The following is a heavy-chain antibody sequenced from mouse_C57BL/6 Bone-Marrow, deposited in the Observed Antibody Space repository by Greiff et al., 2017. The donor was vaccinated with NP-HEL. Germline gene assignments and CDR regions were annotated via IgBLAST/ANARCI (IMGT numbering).Heavy chain of an antibody. CDR1: GYTFTSYG. J-gene: IGHJ2*01. V-gene: IGHV1-81*01. CDR3: ARNFYYYGSSHFDY. D-gene: IGHD1-1*01. Sequence: QVQLQQSGAELARPGASVKLSCKASGYTFTSYGISWVKQRTGQGLEWIGELYPRSGNTNYNEKFKGKATLTADKSSSTAYMGLRSLTSEDSAVYFCARNFYYYGSSHFDYWGQGTTLTVSS. CDR2: LYPRSGNT.